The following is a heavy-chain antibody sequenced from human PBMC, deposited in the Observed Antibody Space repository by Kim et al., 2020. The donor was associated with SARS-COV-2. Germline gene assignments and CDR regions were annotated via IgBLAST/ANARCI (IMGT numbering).Heavy chain of an antibody. D-gene: IGHD3-10*01. V-gene: IGHV4-39*07. CDR3: SGVPYGGSNAFDI. Sequence: PSLKRRVTISVTTSNNHFSLKLSSVTAADTAVYYCSGVPYGGSNAFDIWGQGTMVTVSS. J-gene: IGHJ3*02.